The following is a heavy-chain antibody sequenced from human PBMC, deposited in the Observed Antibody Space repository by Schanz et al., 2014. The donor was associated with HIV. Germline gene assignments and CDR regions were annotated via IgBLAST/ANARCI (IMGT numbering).Heavy chain of an antibody. CDR2: INPNSGDT. D-gene: IGHD7-27*01. V-gene: IGHV1-2*02. Sequence: QVQLVQSGAEVKKPGASVKVSCKASGYRFTDYSIHWVRQAPGQGLVWIGWINPNSGDTKYEQKFQDRVTMTRDMSINTVYMELTRLRSDDTAVFFCARDGGSTGDYFDSWGQGTLVTVSS. J-gene: IGHJ4*02. CDR3: ARDGGSTGDYFDS. CDR1: GYRFTDYS.